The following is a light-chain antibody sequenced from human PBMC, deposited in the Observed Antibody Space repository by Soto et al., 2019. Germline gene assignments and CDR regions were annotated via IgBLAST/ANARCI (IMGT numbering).Light chain of an antibody. V-gene: IGKV1-5*03. CDR2: KAS. CDR1: QSIRSW. J-gene: IGKJ4*01. Sequence: DIQMTQSPSTLSASVGDRVTITCRASQSIRSWLAWYQQKPGKAPNLLIYKASSLESGVPSRFSGSGSGTEFTLTISRLQPDDFATYYCQQYNSYPLTCGGGTKVEIK. CDR3: QQYNSYPLT.